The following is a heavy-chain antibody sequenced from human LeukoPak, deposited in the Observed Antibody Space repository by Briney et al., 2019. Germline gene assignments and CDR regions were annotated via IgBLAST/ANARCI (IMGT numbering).Heavy chain of an antibody. CDR3: ARFAYCGGHCWYYFDY. CDR1: GVSISNYY. J-gene: IGHJ4*02. Sequence: PSETLSLTCTVSGVSISNYYWSWIRQPPGKGLEWIGYIYSSGSTNYNPSLKSRVTISVDTSKNQFSLKLSSVTAADTAVYYCARFAYCGGHCWYYFDYWGQGSLVTVSS. D-gene: IGHD2-21*02. V-gene: IGHV4-59*01. CDR2: IYSSGST.